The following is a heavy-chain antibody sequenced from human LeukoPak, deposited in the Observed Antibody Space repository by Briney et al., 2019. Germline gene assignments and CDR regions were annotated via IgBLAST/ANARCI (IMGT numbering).Heavy chain of an antibody. CDR3: ARASLIAAAGVDY. D-gene: IGHD6-13*01. J-gene: IGHJ4*02. CDR2: IYYSGST. CDR1: GGSISSYY. Sequence: SETLSLTCTVSGGSISSYYWSWIRQPPGKGLEWIGYIYYSGSTNYNPSLKSRVTISVDTSKNQFSLKLSSVTAADTAVYYCARASLIAAAGVDYWGQGTLVTVFS. V-gene: IGHV4-59*12.